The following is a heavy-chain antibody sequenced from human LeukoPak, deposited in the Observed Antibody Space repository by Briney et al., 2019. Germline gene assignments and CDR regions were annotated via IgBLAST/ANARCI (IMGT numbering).Heavy chain of an antibody. CDR3: ARDGEILDY. Sequence: PSETLSLTCAVYGGSFSGYYWSWIRQPPGKGLEWIGEINHSGSTNYNPSLKSRVTISVDTSKNQFSLKLSSVTAADTAVYYCARDGEILDYWGQGTLVTVSS. D-gene: IGHD2-21*01. CDR1: GGSFSGYY. V-gene: IGHV4-34*01. CDR2: INHSGST. J-gene: IGHJ4*02.